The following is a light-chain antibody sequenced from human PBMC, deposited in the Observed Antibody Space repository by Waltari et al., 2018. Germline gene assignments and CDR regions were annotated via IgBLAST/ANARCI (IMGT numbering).Light chain of an antibody. Sequence: EIVLTQSPATLSLTPGERASLSCRASQSVSTYLAWYQQKPGQAPRLLIYDASNRATGIPARFSGSGSGTDFTLTISSLEPEDFADYYCQQRSNWPPYTFGQGTKLEIK. CDR2: DAS. J-gene: IGKJ2*01. CDR3: QQRSNWPPYT. CDR1: QSVSTY. V-gene: IGKV3-11*01.